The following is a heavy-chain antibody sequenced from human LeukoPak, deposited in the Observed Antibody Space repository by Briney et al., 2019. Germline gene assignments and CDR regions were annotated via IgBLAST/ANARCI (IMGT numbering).Heavy chain of an antibody. V-gene: IGHV3-9*01. CDR2: ISWNSGSI. Sequence: GRSLRLSCAASGFTFDDYAMHWVRHAPGKGLEWVSGISWNSGSIGYADSVKGRFTISRDNAKNSLYLQMNNLRAEDTAIYYCAKRQGSSASCYDYWGQGTLVTVSS. CDR3: AKRQGSSASCYDY. CDR1: GFTFDDYA. D-gene: IGHD2-2*01. J-gene: IGHJ4*02.